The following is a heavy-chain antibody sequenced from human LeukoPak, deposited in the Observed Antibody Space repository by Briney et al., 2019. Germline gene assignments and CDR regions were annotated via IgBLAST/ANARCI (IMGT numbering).Heavy chain of an antibody. CDR3: ARPKRWIQIWGPIDY. J-gene: IGHJ4*02. CDR1: GYSFTSYW. CDR2: IYPGDSDT. Sequence: GESLKISCKGSGYSFTSYWIGWVRQMPGKGLEWMGIIYPGDSDTRYSPSFQGQVTISADKSISTAYLQWSSLKASDTAMYYCARPKRWIQIWGPIDYWGQGTLVTVSS. D-gene: IGHD5-18*01. V-gene: IGHV5-51*01.